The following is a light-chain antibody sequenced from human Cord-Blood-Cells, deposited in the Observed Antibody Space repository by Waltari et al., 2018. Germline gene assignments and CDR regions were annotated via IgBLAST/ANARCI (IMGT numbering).Light chain of an antibody. J-gene: IGKJ2*01. V-gene: IGKV3-15*01. CDR1: QSVRSN. CDR2: GAS. Sequence: EIVMTQSPATLSVSPGERATLSCRASQSVRSNLAWYQQKPGQAPRLLIYGASTRATGSPARFSGSGSGTEFTLTISSQQSEDFAVYYCQQYNNWPPYTFGQGTKLEIK. CDR3: QQYNNWPPYT.